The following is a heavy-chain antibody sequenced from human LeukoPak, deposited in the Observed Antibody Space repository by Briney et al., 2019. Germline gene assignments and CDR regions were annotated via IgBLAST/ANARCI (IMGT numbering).Heavy chain of an antibody. D-gene: IGHD5-12*01. J-gene: IGHJ4*02. CDR3: ARSSLGTITAGPFDY. CDR1: GGTFSSYA. CDR2: IIPIFGTA. V-gene: IGHV1-69*05. Sequence: ASVKVSCKASGGTFSSYAISWVRQAPGQGLELMGGIIPIFGTANYAQKFQGRVTITTDESTTTAYTEMRSLTSDDTALYYCARSSLGTITAGPFDYWGQGTLVTVSS.